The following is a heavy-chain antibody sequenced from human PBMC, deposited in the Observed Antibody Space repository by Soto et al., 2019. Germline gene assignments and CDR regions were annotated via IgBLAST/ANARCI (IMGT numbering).Heavy chain of an antibody. Sequence: ALSVTCTVSGGSISSGDYYWSWIRQHPGKGLEWIGYIYYSGSTYYNPSLKSRVTISVDTSKNQFSLKLSSVTAADTAVYYCARGQIVVVAATYYYYGMDVWGQGSTVTVSS. CDR3: ARGQIVVVAATYYYYGMDV. J-gene: IGHJ6*02. V-gene: IGHV4-31*03. D-gene: IGHD2-15*01. CDR2: IYYSGST. CDR1: GGSISSGDYY.